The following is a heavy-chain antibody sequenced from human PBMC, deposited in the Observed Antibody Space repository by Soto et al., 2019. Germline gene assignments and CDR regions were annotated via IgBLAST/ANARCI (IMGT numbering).Heavy chain of an antibody. CDR3: ARDWVYYDFWSGNPSASSYYYGMDV. CDR2: IIPILGTA. V-gene: IGHV1-69*13. D-gene: IGHD3-3*01. Sequence: ASVKVSFKASGGTFSSYAISWVRQAPGQGLEWMGGIIPILGTANYAQKFQGRVTITADESTSTAYMELSSLRSEDTAVYYCARDWVYYDFWSGNPSASSYYYGMDVWGQGTTVTVSS. J-gene: IGHJ6*02. CDR1: GGTFSSYA.